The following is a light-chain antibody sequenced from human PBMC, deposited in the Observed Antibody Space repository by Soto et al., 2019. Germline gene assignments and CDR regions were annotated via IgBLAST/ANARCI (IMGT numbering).Light chain of an antibody. V-gene: IGKV1-39*01. CDR2: AAS. CDR3: QQSYSTPFP. Sequence: DIQMYKSPSSLSEYEGDRVTITCRASQGISTYLNWYQQKPGKAPKLLIYAASSLQSGVPSRFSGSGSETDFTLTISSLQPEDFATYSCQQSYSTPFPFGQGTRLEI. J-gene: IGKJ5*01. CDR1: QGISTY.